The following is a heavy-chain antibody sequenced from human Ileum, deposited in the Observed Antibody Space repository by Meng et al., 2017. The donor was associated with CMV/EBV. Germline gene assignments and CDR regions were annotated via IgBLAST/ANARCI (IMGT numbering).Heavy chain of an antibody. J-gene: IGHJ5*02. V-gene: IGHV5-51*01. CDR1: GYIFTDYW. D-gene: IGHD2-2*01. CDR3: SRHKKPPYCSSTSCYETFGWFDP. CDR2: IHPGDSDT. Sequence: GGPLRPSCMGSGYIFTDYWIGWVRQMPGKGLEWMGIIHPGDSDTRYSPSFQGQVIISADKSITTAYLQWSSLKASDTAMYYCSRHKKPPYCSSTSCYETFGWFDPWGQGTLVTVSS.